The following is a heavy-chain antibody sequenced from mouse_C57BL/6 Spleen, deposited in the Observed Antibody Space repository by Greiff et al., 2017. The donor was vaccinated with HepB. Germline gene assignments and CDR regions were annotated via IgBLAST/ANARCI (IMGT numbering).Heavy chain of an antibody. D-gene: IGHD1-1*01. CDR2: INPNNGGT. J-gene: IGHJ3*01. Sequence: VQLKQSGPELVKPGASVKISCKASGYTFTDYYMNWVKQSHGKSLEWIGDINPNNGGTSYNQKFKGKATLTVDKSSSTAYMELRSLTSEDSAVYYCARYYGSSYWFAYWGQGTLVTVSA. CDR1: GYTFTDYY. CDR3: ARYYGSSYWFAY. V-gene: IGHV1-26*01.